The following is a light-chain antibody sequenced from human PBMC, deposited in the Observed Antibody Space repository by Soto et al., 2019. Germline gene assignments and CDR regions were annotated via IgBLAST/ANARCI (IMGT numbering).Light chain of an antibody. J-gene: IGLJ2*01. V-gene: IGLV1-44*01. Sequence: QSVLTQPPSASGTPGQRVTISCSGSSSNIGSNTVNWYQQLPGTAPKRLIYSNNQRPSGVPDRFSGSKSGTSASLAISGLQSEDEADYYCAAWDDSLNVVFGGGTQLTVL. CDR3: AAWDDSLNVV. CDR1: SSNIGSNT. CDR2: SNN.